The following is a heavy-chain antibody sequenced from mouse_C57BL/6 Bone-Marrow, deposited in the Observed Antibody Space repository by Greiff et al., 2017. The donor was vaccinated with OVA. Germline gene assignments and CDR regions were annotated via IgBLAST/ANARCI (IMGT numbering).Heavy chain of an antibody. Sequence: VKLMESGAELVRPGASVTLSCKASGYTFTDYEMHWVKQTPVHGLEWIGAIDPETGGTAYNQKFKGKAILTADKSSSTAYMELRSLTSEDSAVYYCTRGGWLPFAYWGQGTLVTVSA. V-gene: IGHV1-15*01. D-gene: IGHD2-3*01. J-gene: IGHJ3*01. CDR3: TRGGWLPFAY. CDR1: GYTFTDYE. CDR2: IDPETGGT.